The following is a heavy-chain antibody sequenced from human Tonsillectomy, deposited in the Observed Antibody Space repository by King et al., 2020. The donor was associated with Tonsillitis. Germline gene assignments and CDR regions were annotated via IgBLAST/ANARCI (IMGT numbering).Heavy chain of an antibody. J-gene: IGHJ4*02. V-gene: IGHV3-11*05. CDR3: ARGEVAAAGTAFDY. CDR1: GFTFSDYY. Sequence: VQLVESGGGRVKPGGSLRLSCAASGFTFSDYYMAWIRQAPGKGLEWISYISSSSTFISYADSVKGRFTISRDNAKNSLFLQMNGLRAEDTAVYYCARGEVAAAGTAFDYWGQGTLLTVSS. D-gene: IGHD6-13*01. CDR2: ISSSSTFI.